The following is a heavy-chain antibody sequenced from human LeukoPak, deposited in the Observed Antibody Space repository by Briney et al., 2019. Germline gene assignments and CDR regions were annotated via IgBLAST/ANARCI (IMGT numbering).Heavy chain of an antibody. J-gene: IGHJ5*02. Sequence: SVKVSCKASGFTFHTSAMQWVRHARGQRLEWIGWIVLGSGNTVYSHKFHDRVIITRDMSTSTVYMELDSLGSEDTAVYYCAAQRGASLHDFWSTRLFDPWGQGTLVTVSS. CDR3: AAQRGASLHDFWSTRLFDP. CDR2: IVLGSGNT. D-gene: IGHD3-3*01. CDR1: GFTFHTSA. V-gene: IGHV1-58*02.